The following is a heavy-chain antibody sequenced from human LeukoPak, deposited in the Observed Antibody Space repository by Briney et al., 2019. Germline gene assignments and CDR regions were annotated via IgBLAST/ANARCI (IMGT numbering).Heavy chain of an antibody. CDR1: GFTFSNYA. CDR3: AKEAGSIAAMAPFDS. CDR2: ISNSGGST. D-gene: IGHD5-18*01. V-gene: IGHV3-23*01. J-gene: IGHJ4*02. Sequence: GGSLRLSCAASGFTFSNYAMSWVRHAPGKGLEWVSAISNSGGSTYSADSVKGRFTISRDNSKSTLYLQMNSLRAEDTAVYYCAKEAGSIAAMAPFDSWGQGTLVTVSS.